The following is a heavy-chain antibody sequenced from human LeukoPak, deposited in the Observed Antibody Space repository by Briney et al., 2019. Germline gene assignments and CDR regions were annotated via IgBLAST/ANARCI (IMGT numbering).Heavy chain of an antibody. D-gene: IGHD6-6*01. CDR1: GFTFSSYS. V-gene: IGHV3-21*01. CDR2: ISGSSSYI. CDR3: ARDLYSSSRYYGMDV. J-gene: IGHJ6*02. Sequence: PGGSLRLSCAASGFTFSSYSMNWVRQAPGKGLEWVSSISGSSSYIYYADSVKGRFTISRDNAKNSLYLQMNSLRAEDTAVYYCARDLYSSSRYYGMDVWGQGTTVTVSS.